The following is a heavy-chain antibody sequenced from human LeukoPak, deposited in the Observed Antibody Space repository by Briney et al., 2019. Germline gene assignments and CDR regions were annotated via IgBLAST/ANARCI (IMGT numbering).Heavy chain of an antibody. CDR3: ARDNYGGKWCDF. D-gene: IGHD4-23*01. V-gene: IGHV1-2*02. J-gene: IGHJ4*02. Sequence: ASVKVSCKASGYTFTGYYMHWVRQAPGQGLEWMGWINPNSGGTNYAQKFQGRVTMTSDTSISTAYMELYSLRSDDTAVYYCARDNYGGKWCDFWGQGTLVTVSS. CDR2: INPNSGGT. CDR1: GYTFTGYY.